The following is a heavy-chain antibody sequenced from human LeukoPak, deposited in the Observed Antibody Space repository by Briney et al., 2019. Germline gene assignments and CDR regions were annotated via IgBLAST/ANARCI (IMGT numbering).Heavy chain of an antibody. CDR2: ISYDGSNK. CDR3: ARDPSGMVRGVLYYYYGMDV. D-gene: IGHD3-10*01. Sequence: PGGSLRLSCAASGFTFSSYAMHWVRQAPGKGLEWVAVISYDGSNKYYADSVKGRFTISRDNSKNTLYLQMNSLRAEDTAVYYCARDPSGMVRGVLYYYYGMDVWGQGTTVTVSS. CDR1: GFTFSSYA. J-gene: IGHJ6*02. V-gene: IGHV3-30*04.